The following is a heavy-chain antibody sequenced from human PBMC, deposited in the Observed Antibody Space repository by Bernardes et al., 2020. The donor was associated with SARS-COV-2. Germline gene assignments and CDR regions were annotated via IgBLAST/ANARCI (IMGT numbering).Heavy chain of an antibody. CDR1: GYTFTGYY. V-gene: IGHV1-2*02. CDR2: INPNSGGT. Sequence: ASVKVSCKASGYTFTGYYMHWVRPAPGQGLEWMGWINPNSGGTNYAQKFQGRVTMTRDTSISTAYMELSRLRSDDTAVYYRAREPPSYDILTGYIYYYYGMDVWSQGTTVTFSS. J-gene: IGHJ6*02. CDR3: AREPPSYDILTGYIYYYYGMDV. D-gene: IGHD3-9*01.